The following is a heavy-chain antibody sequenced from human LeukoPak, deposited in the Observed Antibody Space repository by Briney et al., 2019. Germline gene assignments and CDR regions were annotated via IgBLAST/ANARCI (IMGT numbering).Heavy chain of an antibody. CDR1: GCTFSIYW. V-gene: IGHV3-74*01. D-gene: IGHD3-16*01. Sequence: PGGSLRLSCAASGCTFSIYWMYWVRQAPGKGLMWVSRCDSDGSGTTYVDSVKGRFTVSRDNAKSTLYLQMSSLRAEDTAVYYCATSSVWGGAFNIWGQGTMVTVSS. J-gene: IGHJ3*02. CDR2: CDSDGSGT. CDR3: ATSSVWGGAFNI.